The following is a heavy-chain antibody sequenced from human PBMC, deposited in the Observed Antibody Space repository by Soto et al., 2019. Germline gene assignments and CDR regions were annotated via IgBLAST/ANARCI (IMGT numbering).Heavy chain of an antibody. J-gene: IGHJ5*02. CDR3: ARVQDETRWSYQYNWFDP. CDR1: GGSISSGGYY. Sequence: PSETLSLTCTVSGGSISSGGYYWSWIRQHPGKGLEWIGYIYYSGSTYYNPSLKSRVTISVDTSKNQFSLKLSSVTAADTAVYYCARVQDETRWSYQYNWFDPWGQGTLVTVSS. V-gene: IGHV4-31*03. D-gene: IGHD2-2*01. CDR2: IYYSGST.